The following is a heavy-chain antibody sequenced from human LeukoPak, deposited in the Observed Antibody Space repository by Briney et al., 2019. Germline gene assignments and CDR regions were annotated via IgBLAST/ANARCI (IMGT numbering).Heavy chain of an antibody. V-gene: IGHV4-59*12. CDR2: IYYSGST. CDR1: GGSISSYY. D-gene: IGHD6-19*01. J-gene: IGHJ4*02. Sequence: SETLSLTCTVSGGSISSYYWSWIRQPPGKGLEWIGSIYYSGSTYYNPSLKSRVTISVDTSKNQFSLKLSSVTAADTAVYYCARATPWLSWFDYWGQGTLVTVSS. CDR3: ARATPWLSWFDY.